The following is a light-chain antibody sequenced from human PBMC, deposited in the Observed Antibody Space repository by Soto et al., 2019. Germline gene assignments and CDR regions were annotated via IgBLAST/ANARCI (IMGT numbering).Light chain of an antibody. CDR1: SSDVGGYNY. CDR3: KSRTTRNTLV. J-gene: IGLJ3*02. V-gene: IGLV2-14*01. Sequence: QSVLTQPASVSGSPGQSITISCTGTSSDVGGYNYVSWYQQHPGKAPKLIIYEVTHRPSGVSRRFYGSRSGNTASLTISGLQAEDEADYYCKSRTTRNTLVFGGGTKLTVL. CDR2: EVT.